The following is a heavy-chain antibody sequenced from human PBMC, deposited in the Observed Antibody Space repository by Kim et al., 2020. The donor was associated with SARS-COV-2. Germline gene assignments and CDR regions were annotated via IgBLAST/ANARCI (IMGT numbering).Heavy chain of an antibody. CDR2: IYYSGST. D-gene: IGHD3-22*01. CDR3: ARDGSYYYDSSGYYYFDY. Sequence: SETLSLTCTVSGGSVSSGSYYWSWIRQPPGKGLEWIGYIYYSGSTNYNPSLKSRVTISVDTSKNQFSLKLSSVTAADTAVYYCARDGSYYYDSSGYYYFDYWGQGTLVTVSS. V-gene: IGHV4-61*01. CDR1: GGSVSSGSYY. J-gene: IGHJ4*02.